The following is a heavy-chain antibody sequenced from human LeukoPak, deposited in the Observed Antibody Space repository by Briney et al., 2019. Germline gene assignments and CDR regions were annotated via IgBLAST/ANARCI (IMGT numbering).Heavy chain of an antibody. Sequence: GGSLRLSCAASGFTFSTYGIHWVRQAPGKGLEWVAFIPFDGSNKYYADSMKGRFTISRDNSKNTLYLQMNSLRAEDTAVYYCAKAPYGSGSYIFDYWGQGTLVTVSS. CDR1: GFTFSTYG. D-gene: IGHD3-10*01. CDR3: AKAPYGSGSYIFDY. CDR2: IPFDGSNK. V-gene: IGHV3-30*02. J-gene: IGHJ4*02.